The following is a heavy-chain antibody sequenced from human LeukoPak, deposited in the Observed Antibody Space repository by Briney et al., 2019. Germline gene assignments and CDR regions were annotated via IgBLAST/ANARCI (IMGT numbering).Heavy chain of an antibody. CDR1: GYTITSGHY. CDR3: ARGLRDRSGFYPCSYDL. V-gene: IGHV4-38-2*01. D-gene: IGHD3-22*01. CDR2: IYHSGTT. J-gene: IGHJ4*01. Sequence: SETLSLTCAVSGYTITSGHYWGCLRRAPGKGLEWIGNIYHSGTTYYSPSPQSPVTISLDSSKNEFSLKLRSVTAADAAVYYCARGLRDRSGFYPCSYDLWGHGNLVVVSS.